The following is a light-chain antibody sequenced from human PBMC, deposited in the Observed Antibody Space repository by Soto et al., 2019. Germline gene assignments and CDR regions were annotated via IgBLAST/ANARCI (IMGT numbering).Light chain of an antibody. CDR1: SSDVGGYNY. J-gene: IGLJ2*01. CDR2: EVS. Sequence: QSVLTQPASVSGSPGQSITISCTGTSSDVGGYNYVSWYQQHPGKAPKLMIYEVSNRPSGVSNRFSGSKSGNTASLTISGLQAEDEADYYCSSYTSRSLPVFGGGTQLTVL. V-gene: IGLV2-14*01. CDR3: SSYTSRSLPV.